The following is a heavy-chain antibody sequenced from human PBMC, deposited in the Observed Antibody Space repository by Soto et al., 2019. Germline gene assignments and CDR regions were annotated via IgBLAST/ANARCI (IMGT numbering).Heavy chain of an antibody. V-gene: IGHV4-39*01. D-gene: IGHD5-18*01. J-gene: IGHJ4*02. Sequence: QLQLQESGPGLVKPSETLSLTCTVSGGSISSSSYYWGWIRQPPGKGLEWIGSIYYSGSTYYNPSLKSRVTISVDTSKNQFSLKLSSVTAADTAVYYCARYVDTAMVYDRYYFDYWGQGTLVTVSS. CDR2: IYYSGST. CDR1: GGSISSSSYY. CDR3: ARYVDTAMVYDRYYFDY.